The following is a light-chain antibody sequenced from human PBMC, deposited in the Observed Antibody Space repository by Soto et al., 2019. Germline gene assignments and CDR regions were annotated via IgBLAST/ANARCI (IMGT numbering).Light chain of an antibody. Sequence: FVLTHSPGTLSLSPWERATLSCRSSQTVRNNYLAWYQQKPGQAPRLLIYDASSRATGIPDRFSGGGSGTDFTLTISRLEPEDFAVYYCQQYGSSPINFGQGTKVDIK. CDR1: QTVRNNY. V-gene: IGKV3-20*01. CDR2: DAS. J-gene: IGKJ1*01. CDR3: QQYGSSPIN.